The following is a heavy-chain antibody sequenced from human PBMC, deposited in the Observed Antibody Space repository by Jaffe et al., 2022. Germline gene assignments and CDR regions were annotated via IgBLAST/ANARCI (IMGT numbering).Heavy chain of an antibody. J-gene: IGHJ2*01. CDR2: IYTSGST. CDR3: ARSPGYSGYGSRYFDL. CDR1: GGSISSGSFY. D-gene: IGHD5-12*01. Sequence: QVQLQESRPGLVKPSQTLSLTCTVSGGSISSGSFYWNWIRQPAGKGLEWIGRIYTSGSTNYNSSLKSRVTISGDTSKNQFSLKLSSVTAADTAVYYCARSPGYSGYGSRYFDLWGRGTLVTVSS. V-gene: IGHV4-61*02.